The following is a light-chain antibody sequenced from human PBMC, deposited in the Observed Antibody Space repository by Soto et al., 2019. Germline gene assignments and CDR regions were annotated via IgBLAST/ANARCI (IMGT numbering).Light chain of an antibody. CDR2: GAS. CDR3: HQYNNWSPWGT. J-gene: IGKJ1*01. CDR1: QSVTSN. Sequence: EIVMTQSPATLSVSPGERATLSCRASQSVTSNLAWYQQKPGQAPRLLFYGASTRATGIPARFSGSGSGTEVTLTISSLQSEDFAVYYCHQYNNWSPWGTFCQGTKVEIK. V-gene: IGKV3-15*01.